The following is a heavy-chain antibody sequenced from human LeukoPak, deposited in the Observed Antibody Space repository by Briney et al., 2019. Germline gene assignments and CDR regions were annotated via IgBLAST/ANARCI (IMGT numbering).Heavy chain of an antibody. Sequence: PGGSLRLSCAASGFTVSSNYMSWVRQAPGKGLEWVSAISGSGGSTYYADSVKGRFTISRDNSKNTLYLQMNSLRAEDTAVYYCAKDSITIFGVVINDYWGQGTLVTVSS. CDR1: GFTVSSNY. D-gene: IGHD3-3*01. V-gene: IGHV3-23*01. CDR2: ISGSGGST. CDR3: AKDSITIFGVVINDY. J-gene: IGHJ4*02.